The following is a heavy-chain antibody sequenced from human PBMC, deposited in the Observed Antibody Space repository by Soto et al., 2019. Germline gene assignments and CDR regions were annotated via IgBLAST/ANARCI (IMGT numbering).Heavy chain of an antibody. CDR1: GFTFSSYA. D-gene: IGHD3-22*01. CDR3: ARARLRGYYDSSGYYY. J-gene: IGHJ4*02. V-gene: IGHV3-30-3*01. Sequence: QVQLVESGGGVVQPGRSLRLSCAACGFTFSSYAMHWVRQAPGKGLEWVAVISYDGSNKYYADSVKGRFTISRDNSKNTLYLQMNSLRAEDTAVYYCARARLRGYYDSSGYYYWGQGTLVTVSS. CDR2: ISYDGSNK.